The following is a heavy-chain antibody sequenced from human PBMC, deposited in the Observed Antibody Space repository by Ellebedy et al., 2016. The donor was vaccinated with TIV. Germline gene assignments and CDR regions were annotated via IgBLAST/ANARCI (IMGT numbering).Heavy chain of an antibody. CDR2: IYYTGST. CDR1: GDSISRSGYY. D-gene: IGHD3-10*01. J-gene: IGHJ5*02. CDR3: ARWFGELLYVRWFDP. V-gene: IGHV4-39*01. Sequence: SETLSLTCTVSGDSISRSGYYWGWIRQPPGKGLEWIGSIYYTGSTDYNPSLKSRVAISADTSKNQFSLRLSSVTAADTAVYYCARWFGELLYVRWFDPWGQGTLVTVSS.